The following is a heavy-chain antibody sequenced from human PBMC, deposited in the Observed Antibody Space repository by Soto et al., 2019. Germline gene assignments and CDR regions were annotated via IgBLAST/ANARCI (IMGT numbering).Heavy chain of an antibody. CDR1: GCTFSSYA. J-gene: IGHJ4*02. CDR3: ARDPRCSGGSCRDY. Sequence: SVKVSCKASGCTFSSYAISWVRQAPGQGLEWMGGIIPIFGTANYAQKFQGRVTITADESTSTAYMELSSLRSEDTAVYYCARDPRCSGGSCRDYWGQGTLVTVSS. V-gene: IGHV1-69*13. D-gene: IGHD2-15*01. CDR2: IIPIFGTA.